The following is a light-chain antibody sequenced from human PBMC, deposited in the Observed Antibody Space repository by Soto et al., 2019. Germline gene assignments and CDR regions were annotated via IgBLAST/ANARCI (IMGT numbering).Light chain of an antibody. Sequence: QSALTQPPSASGSPGQSVTISCTGTSSDVGGYNYVSWYQQHPGKAPKLMIYEVSERPSGVPARFSGSKSGNTASLTVSGLQAEDEADYYCSSYAGSNNWVFGGGTKVTVL. V-gene: IGLV2-8*01. CDR1: SSDVGGYNY. CDR3: SSYAGSNNWV. J-gene: IGLJ3*02. CDR2: EVS.